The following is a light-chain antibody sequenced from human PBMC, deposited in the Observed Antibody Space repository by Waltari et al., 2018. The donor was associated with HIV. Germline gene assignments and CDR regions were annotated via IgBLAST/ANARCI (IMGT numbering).Light chain of an antibody. J-gene: IGKJ2*01. Sequence: EILVTQSPATLSVSPGERATLSCRVSQSINSNLAWYQQKPGQAPRLLIYGVSTRAAGFPARFSGSGSGTEFSLSISSLQSEDFAVYYCQQYNNWPLTFGQGTKLEIK. CDR2: GVS. V-gene: IGKV3-15*01. CDR1: QSINSN. CDR3: QQYNNWPLT.